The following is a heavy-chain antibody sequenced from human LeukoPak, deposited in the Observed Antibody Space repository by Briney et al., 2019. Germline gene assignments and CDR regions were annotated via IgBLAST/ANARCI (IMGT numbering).Heavy chain of an antibody. J-gene: IGHJ6*02. V-gene: IGHV3-15*01. CDR1: GFTFSNAW. Sequence: GGSLRLSCAASGFTFSNAWMSWVRQAPGKGLEWVGRIKSKTDGGTTDYAAPVKGRFTISRDDSKNTLYLQMNSLKTEDTAVYYCTTEVTMARGEYGMDVWGQGTTVTVSS. CDR3: TTEVTMARGEYGMDV. CDR2: IKSKTDGGTT. D-gene: IGHD3-10*01.